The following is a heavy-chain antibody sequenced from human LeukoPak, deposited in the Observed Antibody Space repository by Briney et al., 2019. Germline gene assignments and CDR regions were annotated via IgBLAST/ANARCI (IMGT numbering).Heavy chain of an antibody. J-gene: IGHJ4*02. V-gene: IGHV3-15*01. D-gene: IGHD6-19*01. CDR1: GFTFTNAW. CDR3: TTGAVAATGY. Sequence: GGSLRLSCAASGFTFTNAWMSWVRQAPGKGLQWVGRIKSKNDGGTTDYAAPVKGRFAISRDDSKNTVSLQMNSLKTEDAAVYYCTTGAVAATGYWGQGTLVTVSS. CDR2: IKSKNDGGTT.